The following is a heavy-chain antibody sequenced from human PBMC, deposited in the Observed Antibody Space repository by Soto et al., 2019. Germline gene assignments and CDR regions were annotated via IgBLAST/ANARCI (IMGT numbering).Heavy chain of an antibody. Sequence: SETLSLTCTVSGGSISRSNYYWAWIRQPPGKGLEWIGSIYYSGSTYYNPSLKSRVTISLDTSKNQFSLKLRSVTAADTAVYYCAREVYGSGSYLAYWGQGTLVTVSS. D-gene: IGHD3-10*01. CDR1: GGSISRSNYY. J-gene: IGHJ4*02. CDR2: IYYSGST. V-gene: IGHV4-39*07. CDR3: AREVYGSGSYLAY.